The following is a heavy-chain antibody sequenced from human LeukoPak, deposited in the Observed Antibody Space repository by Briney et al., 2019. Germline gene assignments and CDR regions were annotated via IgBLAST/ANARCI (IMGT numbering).Heavy chain of an antibody. CDR2: INSDGSIT. CDR1: GFTFSTYW. J-gene: IGHJ4*02. CDR3: VGFNYGDYPGDY. V-gene: IGHV3-74*01. D-gene: IGHD4-17*01. Sequence: GGSLRLSCAASGFTFSTYWMHWVRQAPGKGLVWVSRINSDGSITSYADSVKGQFTISRDNAKKTLYLQMNSLRAEDTAVYYCVGFNYGDYPGDYWGQGTLVTVSS.